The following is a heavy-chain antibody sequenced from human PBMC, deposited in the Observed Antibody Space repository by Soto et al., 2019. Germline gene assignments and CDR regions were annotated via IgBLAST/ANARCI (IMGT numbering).Heavy chain of an antibody. J-gene: IGHJ6*02. CDR1: GYTFSDFA. CDR2: INAGISNF. V-gene: IGHV1-3*01. Sequence: ASVKVSCKTSGYTFSDFAIHWVRQTPGLSLEWIGWINAGISNFKYSQKFQGRVSLTRDTSTSTVYMELRRLTSEDTAVYYCARPSCSTPDCLRPYDLYGLDVWGHGPTVTASS. D-gene: IGHD2-2*01. CDR3: ARPSCSTPDCLRPYDLYGLDV.